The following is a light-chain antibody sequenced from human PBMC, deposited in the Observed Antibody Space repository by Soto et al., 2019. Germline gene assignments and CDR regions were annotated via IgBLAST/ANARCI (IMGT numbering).Light chain of an antibody. CDR3: QQRSNWPPIT. J-gene: IGKJ5*01. CDR1: QRVSSY. CDR2: DAS. V-gene: IGKV3-11*01. Sequence: EIVFTQSPATLPFSPGKRATLSCRTSQRVSSYLARYPQKPGQAPRLLIYDASIRATGIPARFSGSGSGTDFPLTIRRLEPEDFAVYYCQQRSNWPPITFGHGTRLEIK.